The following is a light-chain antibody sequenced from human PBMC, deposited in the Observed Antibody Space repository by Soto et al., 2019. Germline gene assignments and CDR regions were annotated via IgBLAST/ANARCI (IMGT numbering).Light chain of an antibody. J-gene: IGKJ2*01. Sequence: EIVMTQSPATLSVSPGERATLSCRTSQSVSSNLAWYQQRPGQAPRLLIYGASTRATGIPVRFSGSGSWTEFTLTISSLQSEDFAVYYCLQYIDWPHTFGQGTKLEIK. V-gene: IGKV3D-15*01. CDR2: GAS. CDR3: LQYIDWPHT. CDR1: QSVSSN.